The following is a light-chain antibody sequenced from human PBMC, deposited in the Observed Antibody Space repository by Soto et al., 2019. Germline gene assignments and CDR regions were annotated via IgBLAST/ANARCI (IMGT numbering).Light chain of an antibody. Sequence: QSVLTQPPSVSGSPGQSVTISRTGTSSEVGGYNYVSWYQQHPGKAPKLMIFDVSKRPSGVPDRFSGSKSGNTASLTISGLQAEDEADYYCCSYAGSYTFYVFGTGTKVTVL. CDR1: SSEVGGYNY. J-gene: IGLJ1*01. CDR2: DVS. CDR3: CSYAGSYTFYV. V-gene: IGLV2-11*01.